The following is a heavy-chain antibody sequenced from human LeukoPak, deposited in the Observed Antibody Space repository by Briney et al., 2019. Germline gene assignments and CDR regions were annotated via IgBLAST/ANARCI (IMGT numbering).Heavy chain of an antibody. D-gene: IGHD3-22*01. Sequence: GGSLRLSCAASGFTFSSYAMSWVRQAPGKGLEWLSRIRHDGETRHYADSVKGRFTISRDIAKSSLYLQMNSLRVEDTAVYYCVREWFYFDFWGPGTLVTVSS. CDR2: IRHDGETR. CDR1: GFTFSSYA. J-gene: IGHJ4*02. CDR3: VREWFYFDF. V-gene: IGHV3-48*01.